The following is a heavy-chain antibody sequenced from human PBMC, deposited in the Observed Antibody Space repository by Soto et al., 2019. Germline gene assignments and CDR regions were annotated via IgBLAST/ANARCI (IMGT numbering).Heavy chain of an antibody. Sequence: SETLSLTCTVSGGSISSYYWSWIRQPPGKGLEWIGYIYYSGSTNYNPSLKSRVTISVDTSKNQFSLKLSSVTAADTAVYYCARKGSSSWDKTYYFDYWGQGTLVTVSS. D-gene: IGHD6-13*01. CDR1: GGSISSYY. V-gene: IGHV4-59*01. CDR3: ARKGSSSWDKTYYFDY. CDR2: IYYSGST. J-gene: IGHJ4*02.